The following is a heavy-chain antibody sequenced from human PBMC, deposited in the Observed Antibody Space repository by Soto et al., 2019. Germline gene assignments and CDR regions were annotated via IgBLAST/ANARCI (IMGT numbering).Heavy chain of an antibody. CDR1: GFTFNTYH. D-gene: IGHD4-17*01. Sequence: EVQLVESGGGLVQPGGPLILSCAASGFTFNTYHMNWVSQAPGKGLEWVSYIHSGGNRIYYADSVKGRFTISRDNARNSLFLQMNSLRAEDTAVYYCARVGTTETSSYRYAMDVWGQGTMVTVSS. CDR2: IHSGGNRI. V-gene: IGHV3-48*03. CDR3: ARVGTTETSSYRYAMDV. J-gene: IGHJ6*02.